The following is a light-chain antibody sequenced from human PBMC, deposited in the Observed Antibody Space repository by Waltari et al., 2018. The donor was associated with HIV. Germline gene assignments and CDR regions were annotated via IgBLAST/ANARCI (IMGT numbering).Light chain of an antibody. J-gene: IGLJ2*01. CDR2: RSS. Sequence: SVLTQPPPASGTPGPRATSPCSGRNTTIGSTDVFLYQQLPGTAPKLLIYRSSRRPCGVPDRFSASKSGTPGSLAISGLRSEDEADYYCATWDDNLSGVLFGGGTRLNVL. CDR3: ATWDDNLSGVL. CDR1: NTTIGSTD. V-gene: IGLV1-47*01.